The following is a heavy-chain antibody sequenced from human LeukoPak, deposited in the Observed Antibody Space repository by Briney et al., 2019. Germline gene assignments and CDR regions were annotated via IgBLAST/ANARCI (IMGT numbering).Heavy chain of an antibody. CDR1: GGSISSSSYY. V-gene: IGHV4-39*01. Sequence: SETLSLTCTVSGGSISSSSYYWGWIRQPPGKGLEWIGSIYYSGSTYYNPSLKSRVTISVDTSKNQFSLKLSSVTAADTAVYYCARHGRQGIVVVITPFDYWGQGTLVTVS. D-gene: IGHD3-22*01. J-gene: IGHJ4*02. CDR2: IYYSGST. CDR3: ARHGRQGIVVVITPFDY.